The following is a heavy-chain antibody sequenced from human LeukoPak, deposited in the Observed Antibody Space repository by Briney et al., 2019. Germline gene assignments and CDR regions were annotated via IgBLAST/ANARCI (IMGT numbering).Heavy chain of an antibody. CDR3: ARDYGDYGGFDY. CDR1: GFTFSNYA. Sequence: GGSLRLSCAASGFTFSNYAMSWVRQAPGKGLEWVSVIYSGGSTYYADSVKGRFTISRDNSKNTLYLQMNSLRAEDTAVYYCARDYGDYGGFDYWGQGTLVTVSS. D-gene: IGHD4-17*01. J-gene: IGHJ4*02. CDR2: IYSGGST. V-gene: IGHV3-53*01.